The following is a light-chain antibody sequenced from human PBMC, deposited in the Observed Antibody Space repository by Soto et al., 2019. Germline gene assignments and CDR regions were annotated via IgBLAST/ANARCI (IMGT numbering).Light chain of an antibody. CDR2: AAS. V-gene: IGKV3-20*01. J-gene: IGKJ2*01. CDR3: QQYGSSPYT. CDR1: QSVASRN. Sequence: IVLSQSPGTLSVSLGERATLSCRASQSVASRNLAWYQQKRGQAPRLLIYAASKRAAGIKDRFSGSGSGTDFTLTISRPEREDFSVYYCQQYGSSPYTFGQGTKLEIK.